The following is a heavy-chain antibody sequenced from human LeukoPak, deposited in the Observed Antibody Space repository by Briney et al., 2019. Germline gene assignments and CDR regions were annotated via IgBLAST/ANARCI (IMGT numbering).Heavy chain of an antibody. CDR1: GFTFSSYS. CDR2: IIPTSTSI. Sequence: AGGSLRLSWAASGFTFSSYSMNWVRQAPGKRLEWVSYIIPTSTSIYYADSVKGRFTFSRDNAKHSLYLQMSSLRDEDTAVYYCAREALVGGYLCSIIFDYWGQGNLVTVSS. D-gene: IGHD3-22*01. V-gene: IGHV3-48*02. J-gene: IGHJ4*02. CDR3: AREALVGGYLCSIIFDY.